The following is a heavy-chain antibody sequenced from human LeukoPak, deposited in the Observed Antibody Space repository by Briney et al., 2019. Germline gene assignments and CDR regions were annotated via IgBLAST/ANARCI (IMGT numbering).Heavy chain of an antibody. CDR2: INPSGGST. J-gene: IGHJ4*02. CDR1: GYTFTSYY. Sequence: ASVKVSCKASGYTFTSYYMHWVRQAPGQGLEWMGIINPSGGSTSYAQKFQGRVTMTRDTSTSTVYMELSSLRSEDTAVYYCARTDYYDSSGYYSENLAFDYWGQGTLVTVSS. V-gene: IGHV1-46*01. CDR3: ARTDYYDSSGYYSENLAFDY. D-gene: IGHD3-22*01.